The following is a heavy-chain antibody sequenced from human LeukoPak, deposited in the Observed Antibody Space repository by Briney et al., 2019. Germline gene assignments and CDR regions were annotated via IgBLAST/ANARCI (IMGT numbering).Heavy chain of an antibody. CDR3: ARAPDPDYYGSGSSQNPTYYFDY. CDR2: IIPIFGTA. D-gene: IGHD3-10*01. Sequence: ASVKVSCKASGGTFSSYAISWVRQAPGQGLEWMGGIIPIFGTANYAQKFQGRVTITAGESTSTAYMELSSLRSEDTAVYYCARAPDPDYYGSGSSQNPTYYFDYWGQGTLVTVSS. J-gene: IGHJ4*02. CDR1: GGTFSSYA. V-gene: IGHV1-69*01.